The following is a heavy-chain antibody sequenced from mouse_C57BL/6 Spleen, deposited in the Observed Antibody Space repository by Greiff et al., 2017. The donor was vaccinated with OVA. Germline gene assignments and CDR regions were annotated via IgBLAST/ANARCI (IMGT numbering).Heavy chain of an antibody. CDR2: INYDGSST. D-gene: IGHD2-3*01. CDR3: ARYDGSYAMDY. Sequence: EVQRVESEGGLVQPGSSMKLSCTASGFTFSDYYMAWVRQVPEKGLEWVANINYDGSSTYYLDSLKSRFIISRDNAKNILYLQMSSLKSEDTATYYCARYDGSYAMDYWGQGTSVTVSS. J-gene: IGHJ4*01. V-gene: IGHV5-16*01. CDR1: GFTFSDYY.